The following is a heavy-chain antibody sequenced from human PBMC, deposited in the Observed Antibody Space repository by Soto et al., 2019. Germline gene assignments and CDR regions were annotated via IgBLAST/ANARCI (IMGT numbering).Heavy chain of an antibody. D-gene: IGHD2-15*01. CDR2: IKFDGSEK. J-gene: IGHJ5*02. Sequence: RRLSCAASGFTFSDHWLGWVRQAPGQGPEWVANIKFDGSEKQYLDSVKGRFSISSDNSRNSLLQAMNSLRAGDTAVYYGVKDEGYCSRTTSSSPQDHDFDAWGQGTLVTVSS. CDR1: GFTFSDHW. V-gene: IGHV3-7*03. CDR3: VKDEGYCSRTTSSSPQDHDFDA.